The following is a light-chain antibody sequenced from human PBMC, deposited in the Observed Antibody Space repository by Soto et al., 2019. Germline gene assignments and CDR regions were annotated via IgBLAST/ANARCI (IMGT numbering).Light chain of an antibody. J-gene: IGKJ2*01. CDR2: DAS. V-gene: IGKV3-11*01. CDR1: QSVSIS. Sequence: EIMLTQSPATLSLSPGERATLSCRASQSVSISLAWYQQKPGQAPRLLIYDASNRATGIPARFSGSGSGTDFALTISSLEPEDFAVYYCQHRGDWPRTFGQGTKLEIK. CDR3: QHRGDWPRT.